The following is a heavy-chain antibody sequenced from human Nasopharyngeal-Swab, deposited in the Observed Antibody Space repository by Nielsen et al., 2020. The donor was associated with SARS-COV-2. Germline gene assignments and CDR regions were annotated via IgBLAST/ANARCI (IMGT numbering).Heavy chain of an antibody. J-gene: IGHJ4*02. Sequence: ASVKVSCTASGYTFTGYYMHWVRQAPGQGLEWMGWINPNSGGTNYAQKFQGRVTMTRDTSISTAYMELSRLRSDDTAVYYCARAGLVVVPAAMGYWGQGTLVTVSS. V-gene: IGHV1-2*02. CDR2: INPNSGGT. CDR3: ARAGLVVVPAAMGY. D-gene: IGHD2-2*01. CDR1: GYTFTGYY.